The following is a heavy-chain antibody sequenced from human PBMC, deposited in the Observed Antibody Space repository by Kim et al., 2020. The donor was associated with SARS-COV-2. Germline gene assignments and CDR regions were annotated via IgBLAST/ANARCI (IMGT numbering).Heavy chain of an antibody. CDR2: FDPEDGET. Sequence: ASVKVSCKVSGYTLTELSMHWVRQAPGKGLEWMGGFDPEDGETIYAQKFQGRVTMTEDTSTDTAYMELSSLRSEDTAVYYCATWGGDYDYVWGSYRPAPLVAFDIWGQGTMVTVSS. CDR3: ATWGGDYDYVWGSYRPAPLVAFDI. J-gene: IGHJ3*02. D-gene: IGHD3-16*02. CDR1: GYTLTELS. V-gene: IGHV1-24*01.